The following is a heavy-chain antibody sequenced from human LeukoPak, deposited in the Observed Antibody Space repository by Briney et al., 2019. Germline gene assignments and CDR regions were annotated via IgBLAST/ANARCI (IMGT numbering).Heavy chain of an antibody. D-gene: IGHD3-22*01. CDR1: GFTFSSYG. J-gene: IGHJ4*02. CDR2: ISYDGSNK. V-gene: IGHV3-30*18. CDR3: AKDLGSGYYSGDY. Sequence: GGSLRLSCAASGFTFSSYGMHWVRQAPGKGLEWVAVISYDGSNKYYADSVKGRFTISRDNSKNTLYLQMNSLRAEDTAVYYCAKDLGSGYYSGDYWGQGTLVTVSS.